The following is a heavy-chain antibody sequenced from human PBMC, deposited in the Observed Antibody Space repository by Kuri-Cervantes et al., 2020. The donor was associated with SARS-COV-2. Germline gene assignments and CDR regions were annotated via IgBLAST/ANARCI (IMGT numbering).Heavy chain of an antibody. D-gene: IGHD3-10*01. V-gene: IGHV4-61*01. CDR1: GGSVSSGSHY. Sequence: AGSLRLSCIVSGGSVSSGSHYWSWIRQPPGKGLEWIEYIYYSGSTKYNPSLKSRVTMSVDTSKNQFSLKLNSVTPADTAVYYCARTLDYYGSGTYCFDYWGQGTLVTVSS. J-gene: IGHJ4*02. CDR3: ARTLDYYGSGTYCFDY. CDR2: IYYSGST.